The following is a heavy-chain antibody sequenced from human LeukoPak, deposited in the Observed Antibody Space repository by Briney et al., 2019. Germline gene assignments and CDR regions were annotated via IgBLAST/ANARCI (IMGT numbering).Heavy chain of an antibody. J-gene: IGHJ6*02. V-gene: IGHV4-30-2*01. CDR3: ARALYGSGSYSYGMDV. CDR1: GGSISSGGYS. Sequence: SETLSLTCAVSGGSISSGGYSWSWIRQPPGKGPEWIGYIYHSGSTYYNPSLKSRVTISVDRSKNQFSLKLSSVTAADTAVYYCARALYGSGSYSYGMDVWGQGTTVTVSS. D-gene: IGHD3-10*01. CDR2: IYHSGST.